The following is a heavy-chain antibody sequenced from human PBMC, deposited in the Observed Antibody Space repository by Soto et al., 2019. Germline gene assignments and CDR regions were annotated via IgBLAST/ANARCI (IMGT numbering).Heavy chain of an antibody. CDR1: GGSISSYY. J-gene: IGHJ4*02. Sequence: PSETLSLTCIVSGGSISSYYWNWIRQTPGKGLEWIGYIYYGGSTYYNPSLRSRVIISVDTSKNQFSLRLSSVTASDTAVYYCAYGSGSPYYFHFWGQGTLVTVSS. V-gene: IGHV4-59*06. D-gene: IGHD3-10*01. CDR2: IYYGGST. CDR3: AYGSGSPYYFHF.